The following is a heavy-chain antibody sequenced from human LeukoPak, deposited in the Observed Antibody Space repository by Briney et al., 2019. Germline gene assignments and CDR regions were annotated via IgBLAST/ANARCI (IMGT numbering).Heavy chain of an antibody. J-gene: IGHJ6*03. CDR1: GYTFTGYY. CDR3: ARGCSSTAEIFGVVPPEHYYYYMDV. V-gene: IGHV1-2*02. CDR2: INPNSGGT. D-gene: IGHD3-3*01. Sequence: GASVKVSCKASGYTFTGYYMHWVRQAPGQGLEWMGWINPNSGGTNYAQKFQGRVTMTRDTSISTAYMELSRLRSDDTAVYYCARGCSSTAEIFGVVPPEHYYYYMDVWGKGTTVTVSS.